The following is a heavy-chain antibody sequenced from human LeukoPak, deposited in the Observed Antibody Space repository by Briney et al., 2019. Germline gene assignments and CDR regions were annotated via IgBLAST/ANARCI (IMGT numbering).Heavy chain of an antibody. CDR2: ISGSGGST. J-gene: IGHJ1*01. D-gene: IGHD4-11*01. V-gene: IGHV3-23*01. CDR1: GFTFSSYA. CDR3: AKWWGGVDLSTVTTGEFQH. Sequence: GGSLRVSCAASGFTFSSYAMSWVRQAPGKGLEWVSAISGSGGSTYYADSVKGRFTISRDNSKNTLYLQMNSLRAEDTAVYYCAKWWGGVDLSTVTTGEFQHWGQGTLVTVSS.